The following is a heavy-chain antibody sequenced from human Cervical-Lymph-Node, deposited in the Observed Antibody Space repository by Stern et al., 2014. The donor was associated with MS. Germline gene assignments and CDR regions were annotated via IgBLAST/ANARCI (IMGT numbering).Heavy chain of an antibody. V-gene: IGHV3-53*01. D-gene: IGHD3-3*01. Sequence: EEQLVESGGGLIQPGGSLRLSCAASGFSVSSNYMTWVRQAPGKGLEWVSIIYSGGSTYYSDSVKGRFTISRGDSKNTLYLQMNNLTAGDTAMYYCARGSAGVGILYYWGQGALVTVSS. CDR2: IYSGGST. CDR1: GFSVSSNY. CDR3: ARGSAGVGILYY. J-gene: IGHJ4*02.